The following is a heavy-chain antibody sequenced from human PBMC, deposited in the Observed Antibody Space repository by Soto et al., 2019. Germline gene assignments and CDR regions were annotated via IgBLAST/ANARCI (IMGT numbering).Heavy chain of an antibody. V-gene: IGHV1-18*01. J-gene: IGHJ4*02. D-gene: IGHD3-3*01. CDR1: GYTFTSYG. CDR2: ISAYNGNT. Sequence: ASVKVSFKASGYTFTSYGISWVRQAPGQGLEWTGWISAYNGNTNYAQKLQGRVTMTTDTFTSTAYMELRSLRSDDTAVYYCALTTIFGVVAHFDYWGQGTLVTVSS. CDR3: ALTTIFGVVAHFDY.